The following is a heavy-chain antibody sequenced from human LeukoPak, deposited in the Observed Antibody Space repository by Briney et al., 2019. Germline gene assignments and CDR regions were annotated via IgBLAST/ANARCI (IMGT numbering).Heavy chain of an antibody. CDR3: ARDKVGVALDY. J-gene: IGHJ4*02. CDR2: IWYDGSNK. Sequence: GGSLRLSCAASGFTFSSYGMHWVRQAPGKGLEWVAVIWYDGSNKYYADSVKGRFTISRDNSKNTLYLQMNSLRAEDTAVYYCARDKVGVALDYWGQGTLVTVPS. V-gene: IGHV3-33*01. D-gene: IGHD3-3*01. CDR1: GFTFSSYG.